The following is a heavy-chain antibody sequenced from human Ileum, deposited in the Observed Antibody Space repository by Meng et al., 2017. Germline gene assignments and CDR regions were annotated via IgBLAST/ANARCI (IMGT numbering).Heavy chain of an antibody. V-gene: IGHV4-4*02. J-gene: IGHJ4*02. CDR1: SGIISSNTY. Sequence: QVTAHDSGTGVVRLSWTLPLLVAVSSGIISSNTYWSWVRQPPGKGLEWIGQISHSGSAYYNPSLKSRVTMSVDKSKSQFSLMLTSVTAADTAIYYCARHGGYSQDFWGQGTLVTVSS. D-gene: IGHD4-23*01. CDR2: ISHSGSA. CDR3: ARHGGYSQDF.